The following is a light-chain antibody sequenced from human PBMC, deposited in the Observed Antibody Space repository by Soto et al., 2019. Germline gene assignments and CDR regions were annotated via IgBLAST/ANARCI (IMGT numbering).Light chain of an antibody. CDR2: DVS. CDR3: SSYTSSSTYV. J-gene: IGLJ1*01. V-gene: IGLV2-14*01. CDR1: SSDVGGYNY. Sequence: QSVLTQPASWSGFPGQSITISCTRTSSDVGGYNYVSWYQQHPGKAPKLMIYDVSNRPSGVSNRFSGSKSGNTASLTISGLQAEDEADYYCSSYTSSSTYVFGTGTKVTVL.